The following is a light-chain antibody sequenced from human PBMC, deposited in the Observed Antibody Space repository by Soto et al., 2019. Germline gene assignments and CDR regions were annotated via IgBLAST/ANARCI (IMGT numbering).Light chain of an antibody. CDR1: SSDVGGYNY. Sequence: QSVLTQPASVSGSPGQSITLSCTGTSSDVGGYNYVSWYQQHAGKVPKLVIYEVTKRPSGVSNRFSVSKSANTSSLTISGLPAEYEADYYRASYTSTTPWIFGGGTKLTVL. V-gene: IGLV2-14*01. CDR2: EVT. J-gene: IGLJ2*01. CDR3: ASYTSTTPWI.